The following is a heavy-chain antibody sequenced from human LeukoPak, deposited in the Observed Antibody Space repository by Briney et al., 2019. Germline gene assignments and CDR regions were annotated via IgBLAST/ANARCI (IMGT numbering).Heavy chain of an antibody. J-gene: IGHJ4*02. CDR1: GGSFSGYY. CDR3: ARAQPTASRLANLRY. CDR2: INHSGST. Sequence: KPSETLSLTCAVYGGSFSGYYGSWIRQPPGNGLEWIGEINHSGSTNYNPSLKSRVTISVDTSKNQFSLKLSSVTAADTAVYYCARAQPTASRLANLRYWGQGTLVTVSS. V-gene: IGHV4-34*01. D-gene: IGHD2-2*01.